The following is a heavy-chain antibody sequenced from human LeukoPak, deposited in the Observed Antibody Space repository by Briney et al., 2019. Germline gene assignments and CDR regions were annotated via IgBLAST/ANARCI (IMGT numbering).Heavy chain of an antibody. D-gene: IGHD6-6*01. V-gene: IGHV3-48*03. J-gene: IGHJ4*02. CDR1: GFTFSSCE. CDR2: ISSSGSTI. CDR3: ASRTGSSPGGY. Sequence: GGSLRLSRAASGFTFSSCEMNWVRQAPGKGLEWVSYISSSGSTIYYADSVKGRFTISRDNAKNSLYLQMNSLRAEDTAVYYCASRTGSSPGGYWGQGTLVTVSS.